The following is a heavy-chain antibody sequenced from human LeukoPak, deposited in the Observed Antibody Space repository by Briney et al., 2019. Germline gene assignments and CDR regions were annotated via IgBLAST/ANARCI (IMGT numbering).Heavy chain of an antibody. Sequence: SETLSLTCSVSGGFISSSSKYWGWIRQPPRKGLEWIGSVYYSGDTYYNPSLRSRVTISVDTSKNHFSLKMTSVTAADTAVYYCARSSAAAGPTHNGFDPWGQGTLVTVSS. D-gene: IGHD6-13*01. CDR2: VYYSGDT. CDR1: GGFISSSSKY. J-gene: IGHJ5*02. CDR3: ARSSAAAGPTHNGFDP. V-gene: IGHV4-39*02.